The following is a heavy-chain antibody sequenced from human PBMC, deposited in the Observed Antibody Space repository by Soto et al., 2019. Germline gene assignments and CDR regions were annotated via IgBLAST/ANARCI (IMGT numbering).Heavy chain of an antibody. CDR1: GYTFTGYY. Sequence: ASVTVSCKPSGYTFTGYYMHRVRQAPRQGREWMRWINPNSGGTNYAQKFQGRVTMTRDLSSSTAYVELGRRRSDYTAVYYCARGPFRCSYGIGHFDYRGQGTLVSVSS. V-gene: IGHV1-2*02. CDR2: INPNSGGT. D-gene: IGHD5-18*01. J-gene: IGHJ4*02. CDR3: ARGPFRCSYGIGHFDY.